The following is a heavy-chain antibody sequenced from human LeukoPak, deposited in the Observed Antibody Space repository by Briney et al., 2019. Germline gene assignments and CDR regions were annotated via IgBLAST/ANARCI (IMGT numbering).Heavy chain of an antibody. D-gene: IGHD3-10*01. Sequence: SVKVSCKASGYTFTSYGISWVRQAPGQGLEWMGWINAGNGNTKYSQKFQGRVTITRDTSASTAYMELSSLRSEDTAVYYCAREKGGYYGSGSYCQWGQGTLVTVSS. V-gene: IGHV1-3*01. J-gene: IGHJ4*02. CDR1: GYTFTSYG. CDR3: AREKGGYYGSGSYCQ. CDR2: INAGNGNT.